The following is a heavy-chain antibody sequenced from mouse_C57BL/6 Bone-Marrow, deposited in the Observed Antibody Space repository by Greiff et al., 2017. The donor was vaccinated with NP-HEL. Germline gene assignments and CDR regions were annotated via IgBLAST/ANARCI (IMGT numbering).Heavy chain of an antibody. CDR3: ARERDYSKTAWFAY. V-gene: IGHV1-64*01. CDR1: GYTFTSYW. J-gene: IGHJ3*01. CDR2: IHPNSGST. Sequence: VQLQQPGAELVKPGASVKLSCKASGYTFTSYWMHWVKQRPGQGLEWIGMIHPNSGSTNYNEKFKSKATLTVDKSSSTAYMQLSSLTSEDSAVYYCARERDYSKTAWFAYWGQGTLVTVSA. D-gene: IGHD2-5*01.